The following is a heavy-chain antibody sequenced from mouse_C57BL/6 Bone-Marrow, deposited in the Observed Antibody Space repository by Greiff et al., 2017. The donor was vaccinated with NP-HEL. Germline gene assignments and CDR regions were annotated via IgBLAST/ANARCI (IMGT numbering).Heavy chain of an antibody. V-gene: IGHV5-4*01. J-gene: IGHJ2*01. CDR1: GFTFSSYA. Sequence: EVHLVESGGGLVKPGGSLKLSCAASGFTFSSYAMSWVRQTPEKRLEWVATISAGGSYTYYPDNVKGRFTLSRDNAKNNLYLQLSHLKSEDTAMYYCARDHLYYFDYWGQGTTLTVSS. CDR3: ARDHLYYFDY. D-gene: IGHD6-1*01. CDR2: ISAGGSYT.